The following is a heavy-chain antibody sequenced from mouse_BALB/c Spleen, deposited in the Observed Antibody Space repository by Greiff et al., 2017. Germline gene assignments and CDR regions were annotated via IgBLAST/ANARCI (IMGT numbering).Heavy chain of an antibody. Sequence: VQLQESGGDLVKPGGSLKLSCAASGFTFSSYGMSWVRQTPDKRLEWVATISSGGSYTYYPDSVKGRFTISRDNAKNTLYLQMSSLKSEDTAMYYCARHVRYYGSSFYAIDYWGQGTSVTVSS. CDR3: ARHVRYYGSSFYAIDY. CDR2: ISSGGSYT. V-gene: IGHV5-6*01. CDR1: GFTFSSYG. J-gene: IGHJ4*01. D-gene: IGHD1-1*01.